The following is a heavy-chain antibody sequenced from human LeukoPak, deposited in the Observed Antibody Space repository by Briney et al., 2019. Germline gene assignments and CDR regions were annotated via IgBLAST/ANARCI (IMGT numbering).Heavy chain of an antibody. CDR2: FDPEDGET. CDR3: AGLIAVAGMFDY. J-gene: IGHJ4*02. CDR1: GGTFSSYA. D-gene: IGHD6-19*01. V-gene: IGHV1-24*01. Sequence: ASVKVSCKASGGTFSSYAINWVRQAPGKGLEWMGGFDPEDGETIYAQKFQGRVTMTEDTSTDTAYMELSSLRSEDTAVYYCAGLIAVAGMFDYWGQGTLVTVSS.